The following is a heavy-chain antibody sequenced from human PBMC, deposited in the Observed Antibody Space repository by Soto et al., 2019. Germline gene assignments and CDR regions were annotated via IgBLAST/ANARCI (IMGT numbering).Heavy chain of an antibody. J-gene: IGHJ5*02. D-gene: IGHD2-2*01. V-gene: IGHV3-74*01. CDR1: GFTFRSHW. Sequence: VGSLRLSCVASGFTFRSHWMHWVRQSPGKGLVWVSQINSDGSSANYADAVKGRFTFSRDNAKKTLYLQMNSLRAEDTAVYYCARCACNGTSCDVFDPWAPGTLDTVSS. CDR2: INSDGSSA. CDR3: ARCACNGTSCDVFDP.